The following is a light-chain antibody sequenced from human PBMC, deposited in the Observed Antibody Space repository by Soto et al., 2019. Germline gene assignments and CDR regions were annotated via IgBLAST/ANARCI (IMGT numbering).Light chain of an antibody. CDR2: DAS. J-gene: IGKJ5*01. V-gene: IGKV3-11*01. CDR1: QSVSSY. Sequence: EIVLTQSPGTLSLSPGERATLSCRASQSVSSYLAWYQQKPGQAPRLLIYDASKRPTGIPARFSGSGSGTDFTLTISSLEPEDSAVYYCQQRSDRLPITFGQGTRLEI. CDR3: QQRSDRLPIT.